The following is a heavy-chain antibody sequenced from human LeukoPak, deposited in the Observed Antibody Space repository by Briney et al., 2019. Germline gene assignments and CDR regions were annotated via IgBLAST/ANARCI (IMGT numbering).Heavy chain of an antibody. D-gene: IGHD3-10*01. CDR3: ARHYGSGSYYLDY. J-gene: IGHJ4*02. CDR2: IYYSGST. V-gene: IGHV4-59*08. CDR1: GGSISSYY. Sequence: PSETLSLTCTVSGGSISSYYWSWIRQPPGKGLEWTGYIYYSGSTNYNPSLKSRVTISVDTSKNQFSLKLSSVTAADTAVYYCARHYGSGSYYLDYWGQGTLVTVSS.